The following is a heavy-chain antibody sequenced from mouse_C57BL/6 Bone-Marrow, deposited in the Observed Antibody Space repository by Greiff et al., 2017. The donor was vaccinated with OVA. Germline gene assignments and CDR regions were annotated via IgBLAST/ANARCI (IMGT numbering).Heavy chain of an antibody. V-gene: IGHV1-76*01. Sequence: QVQLKQSGAELVRPGASVKLSCKASGYTFTDYYINWVKQRPGQGLEWIARIYPGSGNTYYNEKFKGKATLTAEKSSSTAYMQLSSLTSEDSAVYFCASIYWYFDVWGTGTTVTVSS. CDR2: IYPGSGNT. CDR3: ASIYWYFDV. J-gene: IGHJ1*03. CDR1: GYTFTDYY.